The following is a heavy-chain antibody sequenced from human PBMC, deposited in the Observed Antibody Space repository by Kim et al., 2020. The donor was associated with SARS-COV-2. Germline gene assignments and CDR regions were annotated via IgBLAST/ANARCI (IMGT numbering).Heavy chain of an antibody. Sequence: GGSLRLSCAASGFIFRDSNIHWVRQASGKGLEWVGRISTGSKNYATAYAASLKGRFTISRHDSENTAYLQMNSLQTGDTAVYYCAAVIPGANWGQGTLVTVSS. V-gene: IGHV3-73*01. CDR1: GFIFRDSN. D-gene: IGHD2-21*02. CDR2: ISTGSKNYAT. CDR3: AAVIPGAN. J-gene: IGHJ4*02.